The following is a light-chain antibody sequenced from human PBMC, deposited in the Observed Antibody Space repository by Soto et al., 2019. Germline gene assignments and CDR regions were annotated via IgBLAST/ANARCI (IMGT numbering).Light chain of an antibody. CDR1: QSISSN. Sequence: ELFLKPSSATQCLSPCERYTPSCRASQSISSNLAWYQQKPGQAPRLLIYGASTRATGIPDRFSGSGSGTEFTLSIFSLQSEDFAVYYCQQYNKGPVTFGQGSMVDIK. J-gene: IGKJ1*01. CDR2: GAS. CDR3: QQYNKGPVT. V-gene: IGKV3-15*01.